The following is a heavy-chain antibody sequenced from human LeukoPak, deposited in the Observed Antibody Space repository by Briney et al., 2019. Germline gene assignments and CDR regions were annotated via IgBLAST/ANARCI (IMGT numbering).Heavy chain of an antibody. CDR1: GFTFSSYN. J-gene: IGHJ3*02. CDR2: ITSSSTYI. D-gene: IGHD2-2*01. Sequence: GGSLRLSCAASGFTFSSYNMNWVRQAPGKGLEWVSSITSSSTYIYFADLMKGRFTISRDNARNSLFLQMNSLRAEDTALYYCASSTSFLGPFDIWGQGTMVTVSS. CDR3: ASSTSFLGPFDI. V-gene: IGHV3-21*01.